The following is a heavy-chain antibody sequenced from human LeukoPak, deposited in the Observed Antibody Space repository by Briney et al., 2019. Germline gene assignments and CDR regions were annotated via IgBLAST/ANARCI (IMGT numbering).Heavy chain of an antibody. CDR2: ISSSGSTI. D-gene: IGHD3-3*01. CDR1: GFTFSDYY. CDR3: ANSEFYDFWSGYYDY. J-gene: IGHJ4*02. V-gene: IGHV3-11*01. Sequence: GGSLRLSCAASGFTFSDYYMSCIRQAPGKGLEWVSYISSSGSTIYYADSVKGRFTISRDNAKNSLYLQMNSLRAEDTAVYYCANSEFYDFWSGYYDYWGQGTLVTVSS.